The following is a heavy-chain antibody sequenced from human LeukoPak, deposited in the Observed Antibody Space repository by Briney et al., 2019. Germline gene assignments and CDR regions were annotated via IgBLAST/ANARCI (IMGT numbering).Heavy chain of an antibody. Sequence: SLRVSSTASGGTPTSDTLSWVRQAPRQRLEWMGRIIPILGIANYAQKFQGRVTITADKSTSTAYMELSSLRSEDTAVYYCARWDDSTAYDYWGQGTLVTVSS. CDR2: IIPILGIA. CDR3: ARWDDSTAYDY. CDR1: GGTPTSDT. J-gene: IGHJ4*02. D-gene: IGHD3-22*01. V-gene: IGHV1-69*02.